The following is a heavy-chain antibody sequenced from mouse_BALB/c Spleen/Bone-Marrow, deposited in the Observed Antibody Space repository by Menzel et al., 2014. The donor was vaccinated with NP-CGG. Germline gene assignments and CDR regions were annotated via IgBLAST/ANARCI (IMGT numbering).Heavy chain of an antibody. J-gene: IGHJ2*01. V-gene: IGHV1-26*01. Sequence: VQLKHSGPELVKPGASMKISCKASGYSFTGYTMNWVKQSHGKNLEWIGLINPYNGGTSYNQKFKGKATLTVDKSSSTAYMELLSLTSEDSAVYYFARLRSITTATGFDYWGQGTTLTVSS. CDR3: ARLRSITTATGFDY. D-gene: IGHD1-2*01. CDR1: GYSFTGYT. CDR2: INPYNGGT.